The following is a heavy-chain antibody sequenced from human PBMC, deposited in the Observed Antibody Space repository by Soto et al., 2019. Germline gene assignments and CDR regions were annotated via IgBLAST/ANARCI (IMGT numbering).Heavy chain of an antibody. D-gene: IGHD3-3*01. CDR3: ASPTYDFWSGYLDY. CDR2: IKQDGSEK. J-gene: IGHJ4*02. CDR1: GFTFSSYW. Sequence: EVQLVESGGGLVQPGGSLRLSCAASGFTFSSYWMTWVRQAPGKGLEWVANIKQDGSEKYYVDSVKGRFTISRDNAKNSLYLQMNSLRAEDTAVYYCASPTYDFWSGYLDYWGQGTLVTVSS. V-gene: IGHV3-7*01.